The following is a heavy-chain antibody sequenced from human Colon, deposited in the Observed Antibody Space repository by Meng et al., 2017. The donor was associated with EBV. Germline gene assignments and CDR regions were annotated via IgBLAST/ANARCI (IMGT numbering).Heavy chain of an antibody. D-gene: IGHD2/OR15-2a*01. CDR1: GYTFSTYT. V-gene: IGHV7-4-1*02. CDR3: ARGGNFDP. J-gene: IGHJ5*02. Sequence: QSWFELKKPGASVKVSCKASGYTFSTYTINWVRQAHGRGLEWMGWISTNTGTPTDTQGFTGRFVFSLDTSVSTAYLQISSLKAEDTAVYYCARGGNFDPWGQGTLVTVSS. CDR2: ISTNTGTP.